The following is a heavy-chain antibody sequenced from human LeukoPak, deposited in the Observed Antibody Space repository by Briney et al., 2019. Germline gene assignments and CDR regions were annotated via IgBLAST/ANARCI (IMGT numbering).Heavy chain of an antibody. V-gene: IGHV1-2*02. D-gene: IGHD4-17*01. CDR1: GYTFTGYY. J-gene: IGHJ4*02. CDR2: IYPNSGGT. CDR3: ASTRGYGDYALDY. Sequence: GASVKVSCKASGYTFTGYYIHWVRQAPGHGLEWMGWIYPNSGGTNYAQKFQGRVTMTRDTSISTAYMELSRLRPDDTAVYYCASTRGYGDYALDYWGQGTLVTLSS.